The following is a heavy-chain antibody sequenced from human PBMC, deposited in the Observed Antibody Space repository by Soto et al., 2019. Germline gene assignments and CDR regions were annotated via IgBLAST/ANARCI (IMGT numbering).Heavy chain of an antibody. J-gene: IGHJ3*02. CDR1: GFTFSSYA. CDR2: ISYDGSNK. D-gene: IGHD3-22*01. Sequence: GGSLRLSCAASGFTFSSYAMHWVRQAPGKGLEWVAVISYDGSNKYYADSVKGRFTISRDNSKNTLYLQMNSLRAEDTAVYYCARGADYYDSSGYSPAKDAFDIWGQGTMVTVSS. V-gene: IGHV3-30-3*01. CDR3: ARGADYYDSSGYSPAKDAFDI.